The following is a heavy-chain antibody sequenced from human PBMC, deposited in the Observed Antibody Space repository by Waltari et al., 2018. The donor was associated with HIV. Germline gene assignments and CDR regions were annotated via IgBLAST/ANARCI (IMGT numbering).Heavy chain of an antibody. D-gene: IGHD6-19*01. Sequence: EVQLLESGGNLVLPGGSLRLSCAASGFMFSDYVMSWVRQTPGKGLEWVAARTAGGDGTFYADSVQGRFIISRDNSKNMLYLDMDGLRAEDTALYYCAKEFHRAGWYAHDYWGQGTLVAVSS. CDR3: AKEFHRAGWYAHDY. J-gene: IGHJ4*02. V-gene: IGHV3-23*01. CDR2: RTAGGDGT. CDR1: GFMFSDYV.